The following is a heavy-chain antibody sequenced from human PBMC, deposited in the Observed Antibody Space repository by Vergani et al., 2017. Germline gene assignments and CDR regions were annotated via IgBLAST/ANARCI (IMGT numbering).Heavy chain of an antibody. Sequence: QLQLQESGPGLVKPSETLSLTCTVSGGSISSSSYYWGWIRQPPGKGLEWIGSIYYSGSTYYNPSLKSRVTISVDTSKNQFSLKLSSVTAADTAVYYCARHLAYCGGDFYPYYYGMDVWGQGTTVTVSS. CDR3: ARHLAYCGGDFYPYYYGMDV. CDR1: GGSISSSSYY. J-gene: IGHJ6*02. CDR2: IYYSGST. V-gene: IGHV4-39*01. D-gene: IGHD2-21*02.